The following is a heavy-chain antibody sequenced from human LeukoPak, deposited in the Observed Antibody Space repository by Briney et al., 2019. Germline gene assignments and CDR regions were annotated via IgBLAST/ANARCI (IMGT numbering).Heavy chain of an antibody. CDR1: GGSFSGYY. Sequence: SEALSLTCAVYGGSFSGYYWSWIRQPPGKGLEWIGEINHSGSTNYNPSLKSRVTISVDTSKNQFSLKLSSVTAADTAVYYCARRLLGYCSGGSCYSGYFQHWGQGTLVTVSS. J-gene: IGHJ1*01. V-gene: IGHV4-34*01. CDR2: INHSGST. CDR3: ARRLLGYCSGGSCYSGYFQH. D-gene: IGHD2-15*01.